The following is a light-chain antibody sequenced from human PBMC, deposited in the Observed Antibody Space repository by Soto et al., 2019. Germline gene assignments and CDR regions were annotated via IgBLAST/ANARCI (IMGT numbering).Light chain of an antibody. Sequence: QSVLTQPPSVPGAPGQRVTISCSGSSSNIGAGYDVNWYRQLPGTAPKLLIYGNSDRPSGVPDRFSGSKSGPSAFLAITGLQAEDEADYFCQSYDRSLRTYVFGTGSKVTGL. CDR3: QSYDRSLRTYV. CDR2: GNS. J-gene: IGLJ1*01. CDR1: SSNIGAGYD. V-gene: IGLV1-40*01.